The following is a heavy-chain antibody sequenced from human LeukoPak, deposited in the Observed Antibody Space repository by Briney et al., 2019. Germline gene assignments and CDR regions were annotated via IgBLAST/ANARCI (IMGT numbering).Heavy chain of an antibody. V-gene: IGHV3-30*04. Sequence: GSLRLSCAASGFTFSSYAMHWVRQAPGKGLEWVAVISYDGSNKYYADSVKGRFTISRDNSKNTLYLQMNSLRAEDTAVYYCARDRGSAAFDYWGQGTLVTVSS. CDR2: ISYDGSNK. D-gene: IGHD3-16*01. J-gene: IGHJ4*02. CDR1: GFTFSSYA. CDR3: ARDRGSAAFDY.